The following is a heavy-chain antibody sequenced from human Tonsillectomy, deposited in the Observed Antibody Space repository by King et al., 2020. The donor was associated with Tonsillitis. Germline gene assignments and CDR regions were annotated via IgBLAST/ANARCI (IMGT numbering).Heavy chain of an antibody. Sequence: VQLVESGGGLVKPGGSLRLSCAASGFTFSNTWMSWVRQAPGKGLEWVGRIKSKTDGGTTDYAAPVKGRFTISRDDSKNTLYLLMNSLKTEDTAVYYCTTAPTTLHAFVIWGQGTMGTVSS. V-gene: IGHV3-15*01. CDR2: IKSKTDGGTT. CDR1: GFTFSNTW. J-gene: IGHJ3*02. D-gene: IGHD4-17*01. CDR3: TTAPTTLHAFVI.